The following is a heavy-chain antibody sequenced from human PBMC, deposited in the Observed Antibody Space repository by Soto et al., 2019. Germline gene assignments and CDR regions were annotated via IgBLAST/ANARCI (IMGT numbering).Heavy chain of an antibody. CDR1: GDSLRNHY. CDR3: ARVTNLRNFPWLFAFDS. Sequence: ASETLSLTCTVSGDSLRNHYWSWIRQSPGSGLEWVGNIFYNGETQYQSSLKSRVSMSVDTSKNLFSLELRSVNTDDTAIYFCARVTNLRNFPWLFAFDSWGQGIQVTVSS. D-gene: IGHD3-9*01. CDR2: IFYNGET. V-gene: IGHV4-59*11. J-gene: IGHJ4*02.